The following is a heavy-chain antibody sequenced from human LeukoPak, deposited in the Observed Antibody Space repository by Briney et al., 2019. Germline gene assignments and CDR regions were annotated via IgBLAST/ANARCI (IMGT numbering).Heavy chain of an antibody. Sequence: GGSLRLSCAAPGFIFRNYWMHWVRQAPGKGLVWVARINPNGITTTYTDSVKGRFTISRDNAKNTLYLQMNSLRAEDTAVYYCARDFAGDRDYWGQGTLVTVSS. CDR3: ARDFAGDRDY. J-gene: IGHJ4*02. CDR1: GFIFRNYW. CDR2: INPNGITT. D-gene: IGHD4-17*01. V-gene: IGHV3-74*01.